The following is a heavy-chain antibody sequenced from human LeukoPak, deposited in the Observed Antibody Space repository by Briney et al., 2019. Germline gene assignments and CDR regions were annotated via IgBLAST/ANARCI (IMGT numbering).Heavy chain of an antibody. Sequence: GGSLRLSCAASGFTFSSYAMHWVRQAPGKGLEYVSSISSNGGSTYYANSVKGRFTISRDNSKNTLYLQMGSLRAEDMAVYYCARVGMVRGVIIMSFDYWGQGTLVTVSS. CDR1: GFTFSSYA. CDR2: ISSNGGST. J-gene: IGHJ4*02. CDR3: ARVGMVRGVIIMSFDY. V-gene: IGHV3-64*01. D-gene: IGHD3-10*01.